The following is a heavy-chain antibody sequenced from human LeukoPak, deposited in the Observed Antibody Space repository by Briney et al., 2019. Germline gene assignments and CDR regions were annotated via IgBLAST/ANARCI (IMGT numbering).Heavy chain of an antibody. Sequence: SESLSLTCTVSGGAISSYYWSWIRQPPGKGLEWSGYIYTSGSTNYNPSLKSRVTISVDTSKNQFSLKLSSVTAADTAVYYCARGGWFDPWGRGTLVTVSS. CDR3: ARGGWFDP. J-gene: IGHJ5*02. CDR2: IYTSGST. CDR1: GGAISSYY. V-gene: IGHV4-4*09.